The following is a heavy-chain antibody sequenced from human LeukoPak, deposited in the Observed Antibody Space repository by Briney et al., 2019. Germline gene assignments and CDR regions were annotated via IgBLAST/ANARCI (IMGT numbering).Heavy chain of an antibody. Sequence: GASVKVSCKASGYTFTAYYMHWVRQAPGQGLEWMGWINPNSGGTNYAQKFQGRVTMTRDTSISTAYMELSSLRSDDTALYYCATVYSSGWYWNYWGQGTLATVSS. J-gene: IGHJ4*02. CDR3: ATVYSSGWYWNY. CDR2: INPNSGGT. CDR1: GYTFTAYY. D-gene: IGHD6-19*01. V-gene: IGHV1-2*02.